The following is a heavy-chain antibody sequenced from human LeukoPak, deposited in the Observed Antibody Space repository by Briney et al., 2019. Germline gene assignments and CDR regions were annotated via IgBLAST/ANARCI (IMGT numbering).Heavy chain of an antibody. CDR2: IFTSGST. J-gene: IGHJ4*02. Sequence: SETLSLTCTVPGGSISSYYWSWIRQPAGKGLEWVGRIFTSGSTDYNPSLKSRVTMSVDTSKNQFSLKLTSVTAADTAVYYCARMIAVAGRGDFDYWGQGTLVTVSS. CDR3: ARMIAVAGRGDFDY. D-gene: IGHD6-19*01. CDR1: GGSISSYY. V-gene: IGHV4-4*07.